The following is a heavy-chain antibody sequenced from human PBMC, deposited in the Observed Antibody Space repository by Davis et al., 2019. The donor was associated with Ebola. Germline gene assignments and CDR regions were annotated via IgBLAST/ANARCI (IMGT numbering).Heavy chain of an antibody. CDR1: GFTFSDFW. CDR2: IKEDGDEK. V-gene: IGHV3-7*01. D-gene: IGHD3/OR15-3a*01. Sequence: PGGSLRLSCSASGFTFSDFWMTWVRQAPGKELEWVANIKEDGDEKYYVGSVKGRFTISRDNAKKSLYLEMNSLRVEDTAVYYCARDFGLDFWGQGTLVTVSS. J-gene: IGHJ4*02. CDR3: ARDFGLDF.